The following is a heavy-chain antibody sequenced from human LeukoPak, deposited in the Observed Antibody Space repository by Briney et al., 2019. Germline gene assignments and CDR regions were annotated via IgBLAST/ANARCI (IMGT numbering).Heavy chain of an antibody. CDR1: GITFSSYA. Sequence: PGGSLRLSCAASGITFSSYAMSWVRQAPGKGLEWVPAISGSGGDTYYADSVKGRFTISRDNSKNTLYLQMNSLRAEDTSVYYCTIRRGQWLVGDYWGQGTLVTVSS. CDR2: ISGSGGDT. D-gene: IGHD6-19*01. J-gene: IGHJ4*02. V-gene: IGHV3-23*01. CDR3: TIRRGQWLVGDY.